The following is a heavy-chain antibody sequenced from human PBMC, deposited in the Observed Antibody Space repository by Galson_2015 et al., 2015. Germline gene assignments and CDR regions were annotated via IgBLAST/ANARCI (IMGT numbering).Heavy chain of an antibody. J-gene: IGHJ3*02. CDR2: INTHNGYA. CDR3: ARVGGAAEGPSDAFDI. D-gene: IGHD3-16*01. CDR1: GYSFTSYG. V-gene: IGHV1-18*01. Sequence: SVKVSCKASGYSFTSYGVTWVQQAPGQGLEWLGWINTHNGYAKYAQSVQDRVTMTTDTSTTTVSMELRSLRSDDTAMYYCARVGGAAEGPSDAFDIWGQGTMVTVSS.